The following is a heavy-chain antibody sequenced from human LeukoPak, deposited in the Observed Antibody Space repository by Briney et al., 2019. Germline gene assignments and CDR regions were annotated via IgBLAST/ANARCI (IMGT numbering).Heavy chain of an antibody. CDR1: GFTFSYYA. CDR2: IPGSGGAWVSSITGTASRP. J-gene: IGHJ4*02. CDR3: AKVNYDDSSGFYYESEIDY. Sequence: GGSLRLSCAASGFTFSYYAMSWVRQAPGKGLEWVSTIPGSGGAWVSSITGTASRPSYADSVKGRFTISRDNSKNTLYLQMNSLRAEDTAVYYCAKVNYDDSSGFYYESEIDYWGQGTLVTVSS. D-gene: IGHD3-22*01. V-gene: IGHV3-23*01.